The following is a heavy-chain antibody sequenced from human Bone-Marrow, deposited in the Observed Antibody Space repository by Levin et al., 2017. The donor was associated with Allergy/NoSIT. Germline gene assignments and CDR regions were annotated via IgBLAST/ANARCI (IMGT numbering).Heavy chain of an antibody. D-gene: IGHD3-10*01. V-gene: IGHV4-31*03. J-gene: IGHJ5*02. CDR1: GGSVSSGNYF. Sequence: TSETLSLTCTVSGGSVSSGNYFWTWIRQHPGKGLEWIGYIYYSGSTYYNPSLKSRVTISADMSKNHFSLKMDSVTAADTAVYYCARGGGSGSYSADYQRFDPWGPGTLVTVSS. CDR3: ARGGGSGSYSADYQRFDP. CDR2: IYYSGST.